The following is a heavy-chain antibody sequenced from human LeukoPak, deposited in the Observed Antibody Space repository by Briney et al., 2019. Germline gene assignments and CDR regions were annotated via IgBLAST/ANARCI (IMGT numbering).Heavy chain of an antibody. Sequence: SETLSLTCAVSGGSTSSSNWWSWVRQPPGKGLEWIGEIYHSGSTNYNPSLKSRVTISVDKSKNQFSLKLSSVTAADTAIYYCAKGAGGFSYYNWFDPWGQGTLVTVSS. V-gene: IGHV4-4*02. J-gene: IGHJ5*02. CDR1: GGSTSSSNW. D-gene: IGHD5-18*01. CDR3: AKGAGGFSYYNWFDP. CDR2: IYHSGST.